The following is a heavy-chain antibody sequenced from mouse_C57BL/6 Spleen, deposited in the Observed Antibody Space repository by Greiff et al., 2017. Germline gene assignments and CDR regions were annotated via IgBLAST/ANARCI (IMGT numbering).Heavy chain of an antibody. V-gene: IGHV1-66*01. CDR2: IYPGSGNT. J-gene: IGHJ2*01. D-gene: IGHD1-1*01. Sequence: VQLQQSGPELVKPGASVKISCKASGYSFTSYYIHWVQQRPGQGLEWIGWIYPGSGNTKYNEKFKGKATLTADTSSSTAYMQLSSLTSEDSAVYYCARGFITTVVAPFDYWGQGTTLTVPS. CDR1: GYSFTSYY. CDR3: ARGFITTVVAPFDY.